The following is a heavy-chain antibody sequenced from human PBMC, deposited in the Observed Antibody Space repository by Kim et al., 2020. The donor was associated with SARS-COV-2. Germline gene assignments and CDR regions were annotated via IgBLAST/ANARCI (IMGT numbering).Heavy chain of an antibody. CDR2: ISYDGSDK. V-gene: IGHV3-30*03. CDR3: ASDITMVRGVTIDY. Sequence: GGSLRLSCASSGFSFSSYGMHWVRQAPGKGLEWVAVISYDGSDKYYADSVKGRFTISRDNSKNTLYLQMNSLRAEDTALYYCASDITMVRGVTIDYWGQGTLVTVSS. D-gene: IGHD3-10*01. CDR1: GFSFSSYG. J-gene: IGHJ4*02.